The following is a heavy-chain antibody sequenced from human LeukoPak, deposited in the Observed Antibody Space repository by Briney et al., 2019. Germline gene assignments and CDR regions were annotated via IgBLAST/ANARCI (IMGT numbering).Heavy chain of an antibody. CDR1: GFTVSSNF. CDR3: ARGLYSSGWGPADY. CDR2: IYSGGST. J-gene: IGHJ4*02. V-gene: IGHV3-53*01. Sequence: GGSLRLSCAASGFTVSSNFMTWVRQAPGKGLEWVSVIYSGGSTYYADSVKGRFTVSRDKSKNTLFLQMNSLRAEDTAVYYCARGLYSSGWGPADYWGQGTLVTVSS. D-gene: IGHD6-19*01.